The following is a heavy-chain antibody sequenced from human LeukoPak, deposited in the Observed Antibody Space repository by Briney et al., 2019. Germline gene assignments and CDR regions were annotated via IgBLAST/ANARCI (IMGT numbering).Heavy chain of an antibody. CDR3: ARDERSSCRGDSCYYFDY. Sequence: ASVKVSCKASGYTFTSYGISWVRQAPGQGLEWMAWISGYNGNTNCAQKFQGRVTKTTDTSTSTAYMEVRSLRSDDTAVYYCARDERSSCRGDSCYYFDYWGQGTLVTVSP. CDR1: GYTFTSYG. CDR2: ISGYNGNT. J-gene: IGHJ4*02. V-gene: IGHV1-18*01. D-gene: IGHD2-15*01.